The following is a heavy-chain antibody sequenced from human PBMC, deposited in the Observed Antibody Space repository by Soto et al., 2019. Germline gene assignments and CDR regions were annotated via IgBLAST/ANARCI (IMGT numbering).Heavy chain of an antibody. CDR3: ARDVDIVVVPAVDYFDD. V-gene: IGHV1-18*01. J-gene: IGHJ4*02. CDR1: GYTFTSYG. CDR2: ISAYNGNT. Sequence: QVQLVQSGAEVKKPGASVKVSCKASGYTFTSYGISWVRQAPGQGLEWMGWISAYNGNTNYAQKLQGRVTMTTDTSTSTAYMELRSLRSDDTAVYYCARDVDIVVVPAVDYFDDWGQGTLVTVSS. D-gene: IGHD2-2*01.